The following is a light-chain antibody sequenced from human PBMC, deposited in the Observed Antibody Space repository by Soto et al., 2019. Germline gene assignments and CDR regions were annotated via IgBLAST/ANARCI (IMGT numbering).Light chain of an antibody. CDR2: GAS. CDR3: QQYNYLIT. J-gene: IGKJ5*01. Sequence: ENVLTQSPGTLSRSPGERAPLAFRASQSVSNNYLAWYQQKPGQAPRLLIYGASNRATGIPDRFSGSGSGTEFTLTITSLQPEDFAVYYCQQYNYLITFGQGTRLEIK. V-gene: IGKV3-20*01. CDR1: QSVSNNY.